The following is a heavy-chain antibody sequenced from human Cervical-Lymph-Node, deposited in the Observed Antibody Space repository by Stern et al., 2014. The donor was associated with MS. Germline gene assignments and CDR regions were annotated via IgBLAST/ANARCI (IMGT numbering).Heavy chain of an antibody. CDR1: GYTFTDYA. V-gene: IGHV1-18*01. CDR3: RAGSDAFDV. J-gene: IGHJ3*01. CDR2: IGTNIGNT. Sequence: QMPLVQSGAEVKKPGASVKVSCKASGYTFTDYAISWVRQAPGQGLEWMGWIGTNIGNTNYAQKFQGRVTLATDTSTSTVYMELRSLRSDDTAMYYCRAGSDAFDVWGQGTMVTVSS. D-gene: IGHD6-13*01.